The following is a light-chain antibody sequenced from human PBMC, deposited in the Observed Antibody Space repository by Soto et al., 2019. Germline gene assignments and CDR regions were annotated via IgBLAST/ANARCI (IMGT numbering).Light chain of an antibody. CDR3: QQYNSYSLT. V-gene: IGKV1-5*01. CDR2: DAS. J-gene: IGKJ1*01. CDR1: QSISSW. Sequence: DIQMTQSPSTLSASVGDRVTITCRASQSISSWLAWYQQKPGKAPKLLIYDASSLESGAPSRFSGRGSGTEFTLTISSLQPDDFATYYCQQYNSYSLTFGQGTKVDIK.